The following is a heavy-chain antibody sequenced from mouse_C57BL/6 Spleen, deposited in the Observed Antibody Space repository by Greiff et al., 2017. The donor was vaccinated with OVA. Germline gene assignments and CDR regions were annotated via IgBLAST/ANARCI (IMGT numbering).Heavy chain of an antibody. CDR3: ARSGGNYDYYFDY. V-gene: IGHV1-80*01. CDR1: GYAFSSYW. CDR2: IYPGDGDT. D-gene: IGHD2-1*01. Sequence: QVQLQQSGAELVKPGASVKISCKASGYAFSSYWMNWVKQRPGKGLEWIGQIYPGDGDTNYNGKFKGKATLTADKSSSTAYMQLSSLTSEDSAVYFCARSGGNYDYYFDYWGQGTTLTVSS. J-gene: IGHJ2*01.